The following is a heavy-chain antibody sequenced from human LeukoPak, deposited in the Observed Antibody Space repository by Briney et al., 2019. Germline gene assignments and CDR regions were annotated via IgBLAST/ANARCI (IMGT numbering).Heavy chain of an antibody. CDR1: GGSISSYY. CDR3: AGGIRYFDWLPFDY. V-gene: IGHV4-59*01. D-gene: IGHD3-9*01. Sequence: SETLSLTCTVSGGSISSYYWSWIRQPPGKGLEWIGYIYYSGSTNYNPSLKSRVTISVDTSKNRFSLKLSSVTAADTAVYYGAGGIRYFDWLPFDYWGQGTLVTVSS. J-gene: IGHJ4*02. CDR2: IYYSGST.